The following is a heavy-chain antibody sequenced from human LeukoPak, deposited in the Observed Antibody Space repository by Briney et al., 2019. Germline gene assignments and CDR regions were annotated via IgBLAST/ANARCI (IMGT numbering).Heavy chain of an antibody. V-gene: IGHV3-74*01. D-gene: IGHD6-19*01. CDR2: IKTDGRST. CDR3: ARGRIGGWTDY. Sequence: GVSLRLSCAASGFTFSDYWMHWVRQAPGKGLVWVSRIKTDGRSTNYADSVKGRFTISRDNAKNTLYLQMNSLRAEDTAVYYCARGRIGGWTDYWGQGTLVTVSS. CDR1: GFTFSDYW. J-gene: IGHJ4*02.